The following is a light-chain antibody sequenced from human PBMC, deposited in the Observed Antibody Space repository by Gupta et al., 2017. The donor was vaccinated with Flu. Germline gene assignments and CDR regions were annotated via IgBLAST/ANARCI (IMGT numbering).Light chain of an antibody. J-gene: IGKJ4*01. CDR3: QQRSNWPPGLT. Sequence: EIVLTQSPATLSLSPGERATLSCRASQSVSSYLAWYQQKPGQAPRLLIYDASNRATGIPARFSGSGSGTDFNLTISSREPEDFAVYYCQQRSNWPPGLTFGGGTKVEIK. V-gene: IGKV3-11*01. CDR1: QSVSSY. CDR2: DAS.